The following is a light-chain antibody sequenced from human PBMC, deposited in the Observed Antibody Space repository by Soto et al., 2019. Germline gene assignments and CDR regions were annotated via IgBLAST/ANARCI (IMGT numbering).Light chain of an antibody. Sequence: DIQMTQSPSSLSASVGDRVTITCQASQDISTYLNWYHQKQGKPPKLLIYDASNLETGVPSRFSGSGSGTDFTFTISSLQPEDIATYYCQQYDNLPRTFGGGTKVEIK. CDR1: QDISTY. CDR3: QQYDNLPRT. V-gene: IGKV1-33*01. CDR2: DAS. J-gene: IGKJ4*01.